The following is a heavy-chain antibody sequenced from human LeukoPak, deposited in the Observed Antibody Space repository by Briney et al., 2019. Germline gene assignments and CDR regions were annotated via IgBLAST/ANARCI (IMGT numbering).Heavy chain of an antibody. D-gene: IGHD3-10*01. Sequence: SETLSLTCTASGGSISSYYWSWIRQPAGKGLEWFGRIYSSGSTTYNPSLKGRVTMSVDTSKNQFSLKVTSVTAADTAVYYCARDSGTTGEVKFDPWGQGTLVTVSS. J-gene: IGHJ5*02. CDR2: IYSSGST. CDR3: ARDSGTTGEVKFDP. CDR1: GGSISSYY. V-gene: IGHV4-4*07.